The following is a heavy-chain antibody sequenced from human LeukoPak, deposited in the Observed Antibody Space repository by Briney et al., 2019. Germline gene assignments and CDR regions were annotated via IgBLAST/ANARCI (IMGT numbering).Heavy chain of an antibody. CDR3: ARDLSGGLDFDY. V-gene: IGHV3-48*02. CDR2: ISSSSSTI. CDR1: GLTFSSYS. Sequence: PGGSLRLSCAASGLTFSSYSMNWVRHAPGKGLELVSYISSSSSTIYYADSVKGRFTISRDNAKNSLYLQMNSLRDEDTAVYYCARDLSGGLDFDYWGQGTLVTVSS. D-gene: IGHD4-23*01. J-gene: IGHJ4*02.